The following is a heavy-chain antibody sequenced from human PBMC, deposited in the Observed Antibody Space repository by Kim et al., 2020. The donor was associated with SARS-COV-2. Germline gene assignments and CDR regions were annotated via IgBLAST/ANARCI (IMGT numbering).Heavy chain of an antibody. J-gene: IGHJ5*02. V-gene: IGHV4-34*01. Sequence: SETLSLTCAVYGGSFSGYYWSWIRQPPGKGLEWIGEINHSGSTNYNPSLKSRVTISVDTSKNQFSLKLSSVTAADTAVYYCARRGGYCSSTSCYAGLNWFDPWGQGTLVTVSS. CDR3: ARRGGYCSSTSCYAGLNWFDP. CDR2: INHSGST. D-gene: IGHD2-2*01. CDR1: GGSFSGYY.